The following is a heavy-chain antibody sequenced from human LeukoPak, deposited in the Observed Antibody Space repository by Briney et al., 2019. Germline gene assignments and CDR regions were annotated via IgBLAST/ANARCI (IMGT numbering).Heavy chain of an antibody. CDR1: GGSISDFF. V-gene: IGHV4-30-4*01. CDR3: ARPHLGLGSYGMDV. J-gene: IGHJ6*02. D-gene: IGHD3-10*01. Sequence: PSETLSLTCTVSGGSISDFFWSWIRQPTGKGLEWIGYIYYSGSTYYNPSLKSRVTISVDTSKNQFSLKLSSVTAADTAVYYCARPHLGLGSYGMDVWGQGTRVTVSS. CDR2: IYYSGST.